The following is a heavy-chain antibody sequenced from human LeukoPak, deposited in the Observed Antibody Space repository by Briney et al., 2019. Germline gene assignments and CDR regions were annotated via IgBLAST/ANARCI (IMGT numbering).Heavy chain of an antibody. CDR2: IYYSGST. CDR1: GGSISSYY. D-gene: IGHD3-10*01. CDR3: ARSEDYYGSGSSFDY. J-gene: IGHJ4*02. V-gene: IGHV4-59*04. Sequence: SETLSLTCTVSGGSISSYYWSWIRQPPGKGLEWIGYIYYSGSTYYNPSLKSRVTMSVDTSKNQFSLKLSSVTAVDTAVYYCARSEDYYGSGSSFDYWGQGTLVTVSS.